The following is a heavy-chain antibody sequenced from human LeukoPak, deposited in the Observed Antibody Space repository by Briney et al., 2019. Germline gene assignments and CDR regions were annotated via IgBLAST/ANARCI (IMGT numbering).Heavy chain of an antibody. Sequence: ASVNVSCKASGYTFTGYDIHWVRQAPGQGLEWMGWINPNSGGTNYAQKFQGRVTMTRDTSISTAYMELSRLRSDDTAVYYCARVQGYTSGSVDDYWGQGTLVTVSS. CDR2: INPNSGGT. CDR3: ARVQGYTSGSVDDY. V-gene: IGHV1-2*02. D-gene: IGHD6-19*01. J-gene: IGHJ4*02. CDR1: GYTFTGYD.